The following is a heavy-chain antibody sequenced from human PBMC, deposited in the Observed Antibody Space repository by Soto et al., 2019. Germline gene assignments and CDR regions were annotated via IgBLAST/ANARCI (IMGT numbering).Heavy chain of an antibody. Sequence: QVQLVQSGAEVKKPGSSVKVSCKTSGGTFSSYAISWVRQAPGQGLEWMGGIIPMFGTANYAQKFKTRVTITADESTGTXYXKLSSLRSEDTAVYYCARSRANYYDSRGYYYSTFDYWGQGTLVTVSS. CDR1: GGTFSSYA. J-gene: IGHJ4*02. D-gene: IGHD3-22*01. CDR2: IIPMFGTA. V-gene: IGHV1-69*12. CDR3: ARSRANYYDSRGYYYSTFDY.